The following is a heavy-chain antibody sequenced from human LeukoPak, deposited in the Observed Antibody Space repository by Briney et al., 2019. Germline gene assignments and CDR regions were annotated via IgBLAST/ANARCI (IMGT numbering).Heavy chain of an antibody. CDR1: GDSVSSNSVS. D-gene: IGHD6-19*01. CDR2: TYCRSKWFN. Sequence: SQTLSLTCAISGDSVSSNSVSWSRIRQSPSRGLEWLGRTYCRSKWFNDYAVSMKRRITINPDTSKNQFSLQLNSVTPEDTAVYYCARGNSGRHDYWGQGTLVTVSS. CDR3: ARGNSGRHDY. J-gene: IGHJ4*02. V-gene: IGHV6-1*01.